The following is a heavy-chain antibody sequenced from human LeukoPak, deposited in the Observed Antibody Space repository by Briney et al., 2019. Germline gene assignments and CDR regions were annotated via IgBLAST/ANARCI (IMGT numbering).Heavy chain of an antibody. CDR3: ARHVGLGSSTSRFDY. V-gene: IGHV4-59*08. D-gene: IGHD1-26*01. J-gene: IGHJ4*02. CDR1: GGSISNYY. Sequence: PSETLSLTCTVSGGSISNYYWSWIRQPPGKGLEWIGYIYYSGSTNYSPSLKSRVTMSVDTSKNQFSLKLSSVTAADTALYYCARHVGLGSSTSRFDYWGQGTLVTVSS. CDR2: IYYSGST.